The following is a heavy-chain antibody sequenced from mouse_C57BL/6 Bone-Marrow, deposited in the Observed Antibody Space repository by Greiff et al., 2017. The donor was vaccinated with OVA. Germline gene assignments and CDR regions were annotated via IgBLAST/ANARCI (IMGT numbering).Heavy chain of an antibody. CDR2: IYPSDSET. CDR3: ARGGNYGDWFAY. Sequence: QVQLQQPGAELVRPGSSVKLSCKASGYTFTSYWMEWVKQRPGQGLEWIGNIYPSDSETHYNQKFKDKATLTVDKSSSTAYMQLSSMTSEDSAVYYCARGGNYGDWFAYWGQGTLVTVSA. D-gene: IGHD2-1*01. V-gene: IGHV1-61*01. CDR1: GYTFTSYW. J-gene: IGHJ3*01.